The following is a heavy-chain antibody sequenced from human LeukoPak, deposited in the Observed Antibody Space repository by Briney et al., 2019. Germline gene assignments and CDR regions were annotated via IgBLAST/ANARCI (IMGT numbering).Heavy chain of an antibody. Sequence: SETLSLTCTVSGGSISSYYWSWIQQPPGKGLEWIGYIYYSGSTNYNPSLKSRVTISVDTSKNQFSLKLSSVTAADTAVYYCARVGFYSNYYYYYYMDVWGKGTTVTVSS. CDR1: GGSISSYY. D-gene: IGHD4-11*01. CDR3: ARVGFYSNYYYYYYMDV. V-gene: IGHV4-59*01. CDR2: IYYSGST. J-gene: IGHJ6*03.